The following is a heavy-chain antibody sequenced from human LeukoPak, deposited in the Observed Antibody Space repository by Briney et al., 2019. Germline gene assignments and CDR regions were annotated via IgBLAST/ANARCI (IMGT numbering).Heavy chain of an antibody. D-gene: IGHD2-21*02. Sequence: GGSLRLSCAASGFTFSSYAMHWVRQAPGKGLEWVAVISYDGSNKYYADSVKGRFTISRDNSKNTLYLQMNGLRAEDTAVYYCAVTDFDYWGQGTLVTVSS. CDR1: GFTFSSYA. V-gene: IGHV3-30-3*01. CDR2: ISYDGSNK. J-gene: IGHJ4*02. CDR3: AVTDFDY.